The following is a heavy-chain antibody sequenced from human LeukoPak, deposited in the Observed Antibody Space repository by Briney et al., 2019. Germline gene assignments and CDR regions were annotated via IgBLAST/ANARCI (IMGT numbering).Heavy chain of an antibody. V-gene: IGHV3-21*04. CDR3: AKISSGYSYGYTSLDY. D-gene: IGHD5-18*01. CDR1: GFTFSSYS. Sequence: GGSLRLSCAASGFTFSSYSMNWVRQAPGKGLEWVSSISSSSSYIYYADSVKGRFTISRDNAKNSLYLQMNSLRAEDTAVYYCAKISSGYSYGYTSLDYWGQGTLVTVSS. J-gene: IGHJ4*02. CDR2: ISSSSSYI.